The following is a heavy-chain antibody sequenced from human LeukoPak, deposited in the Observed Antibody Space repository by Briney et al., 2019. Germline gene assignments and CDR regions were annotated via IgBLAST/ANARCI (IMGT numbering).Heavy chain of an antibody. CDR1: GFTFSSYG. V-gene: IGHV3-23*01. J-gene: IGHJ1*01. CDR3: ARVITVYNDYEEVAEYFQH. Sequence: GGSLRLSCAASGFTFSSYGMHWVRQAPGKGLEWVSAISGSGGITSYADSVKGRFTISRDNSKNTLYLQMNSLRAEDTAVYYCARVITVYNDYEEVAEYFQHWGQGTLVIVSS. D-gene: IGHD4-17*01. CDR2: ISGSGGIT.